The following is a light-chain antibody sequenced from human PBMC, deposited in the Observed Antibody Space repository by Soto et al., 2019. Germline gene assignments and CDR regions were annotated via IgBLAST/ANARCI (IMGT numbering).Light chain of an antibody. CDR1: SSDVGGYNY. J-gene: IGLJ3*02. V-gene: IGLV2-14*01. Sequence: QSALTQPASVSGSPGQSITISCTGTSSDVGGYNYVSWYQHHPGKAPKLMISEVSNRPSGISNRFSGSKSGNTASLTISGLQAEYEADYYCSSYTSSSTVVFGGGTKLTVL. CDR2: EVS. CDR3: SSYTSSSTVV.